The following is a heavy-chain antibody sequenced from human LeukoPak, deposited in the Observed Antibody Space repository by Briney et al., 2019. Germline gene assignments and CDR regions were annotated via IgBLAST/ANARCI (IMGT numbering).Heavy chain of an antibody. Sequence: SETLSLTCTVPGGSISSSSYYWGWIRQPPGKGLGWIGSIYYSESTYYNPSLKSRVTISVDTTKNQFSLKLSSVTAADTAVYYCARQYADTSGYKYYYMDVWGKGTTVTISS. CDR3: ARQYADTSGYKYYYMDV. J-gene: IGHJ6*03. CDR1: GGSISSSSYY. D-gene: IGHD3-22*01. CDR2: IYYSEST. V-gene: IGHV4-39*01.